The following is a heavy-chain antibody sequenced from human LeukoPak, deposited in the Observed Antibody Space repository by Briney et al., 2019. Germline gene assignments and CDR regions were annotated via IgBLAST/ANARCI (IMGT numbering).Heavy chain of an antibody. D-gene: IGHD6-19*01. CDR1: GFTFSSYA. V-gene: IGHV3-23*01. Sequence: GGSLRLSCAASGFTFSSYAMSWVRQAPGKGLEWVSAISGSGGSTYYADSVKGRFTISRDNSKNTLYLQMNSLRAEDTAVYYCARDLWSSGWYTLGSYWGQGTLVTVSS. CDR2: ISGSGGST. J-gene: IGHJ4*02. CDR3: ARDLWSSGWYTLGSY.